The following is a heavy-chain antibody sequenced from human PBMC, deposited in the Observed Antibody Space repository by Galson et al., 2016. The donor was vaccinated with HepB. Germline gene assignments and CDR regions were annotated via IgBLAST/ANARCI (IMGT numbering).Heavy chain of an antibody. CDR1: GFTFSRFW. V-gene: IGHV3-7*03. J-gene: IGHJ1*01. D-gene: IGHD6-19*01. CDR2: IKEDGSKT. CDR3: AKYGDEAGWNFHH. Sequence: SLRLSCAASGFTFSRFWMNWVRQAPGKGLEWMASIKEDGSKTFYVDSVKGRFTMSRDNVEESVSLQMNSLRAEDTAVYYCAKYGDEAGWNFHHWGQGTLVTVSS.